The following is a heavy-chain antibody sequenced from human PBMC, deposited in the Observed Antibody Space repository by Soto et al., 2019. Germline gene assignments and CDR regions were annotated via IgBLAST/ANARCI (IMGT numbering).Heavy chain of an antibody. Sequence: PSETLSLTCAVYGGSFSGYYWSGIRQPPGKGLEWIGEINHSGSTNYNPSLKSRVTISVDTSKNQFSLKLSSVTAADTAVYYCARGRAVARVYYYYYYMDFWGKGTTVTVSS. V-gene: IGHV4-34*01. CDR3: ARGRAVARVYYYYYYMDF. J-gene: IGHJ6*03. CDR2: INHSGST. CDR1: GGSFSGYY. D-gene: IGHD2-15*01.